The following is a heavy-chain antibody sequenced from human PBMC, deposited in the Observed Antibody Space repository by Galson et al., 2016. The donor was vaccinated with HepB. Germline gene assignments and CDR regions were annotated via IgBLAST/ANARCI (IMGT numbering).Heavy chain of an antibody. J-gene: IGHJ4*02. V-gene: IGHV1-24*01. Sequence: SVKVSCKVSGIPLSELSMHWVRQAPGKGFEWMGGFAPEDGKTLYAQRFQGRVTMTEDTSTDTVYMELTSLRSEDTAMYYCAAADFWNAYFVDSWGQGTLVTVSS. CDR3: AAADFWNAYFVDS. D-gene: IGHD3-3*01. CDR2: FAPEDGKT. CDR1: GIPLSELS.